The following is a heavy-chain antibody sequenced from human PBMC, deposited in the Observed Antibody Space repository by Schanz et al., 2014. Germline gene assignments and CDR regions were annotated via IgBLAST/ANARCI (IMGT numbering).Heavy chain of an antibody. D-gene: IGHD1-26*01. V-gene: IGHV3-11*03. CDR1: GFIFSDYY. Sequence: QVPLLESGGGLVEPGGSLRLSCAASGFIFSDYYMSWIRQAPGKGLEWISFINTGSNYINYADSVKGRFTISRDNTKSSLFLQLTSRRADDTAVYYCARNRGSGGQNWYFDLWGRGTLVTVSS. J-gene: IGHJ2*01. CDR2: INTGSNYI. CDR3: ARNRGSGGQNWYFDL.